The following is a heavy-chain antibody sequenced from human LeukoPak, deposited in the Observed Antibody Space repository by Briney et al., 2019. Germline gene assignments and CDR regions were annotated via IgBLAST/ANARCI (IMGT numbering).Heavy chain of an antibody. CDR2: INHSGST. J-gene: IGHJ4*02. Sequence: PSETLSLTCAVYGGSFSGYYWSWIRQPPGKGLEWIGEINHSGSTNYNPSLKSRVTISVDTSKNQFSLKLSSVTAADTAVYYCARHKRWGYSAFDYWGQGTLVTVSS. V-gene: IGHV4-34*01. CDR3: ARHKRWGYSAFDY. D-gene: IGHD5-12*01. CDR1: GGSFSGYY.